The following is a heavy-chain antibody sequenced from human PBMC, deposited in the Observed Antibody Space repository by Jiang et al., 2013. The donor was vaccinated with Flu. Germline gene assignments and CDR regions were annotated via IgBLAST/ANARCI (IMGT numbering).Heavy chain of an antibody. D-gene: IGHD4-11*01. CDR3: ARAGTVTNTEWYFDL. CDR1: GYTFTRYY. CDR2: INPSGGST. Sequence: SVKVSCKASGYTFTRYYLHWVRQAPGQGLEWMGIINPSGGSTSYTQKFQGRVTMTRDTSTSTVYMELSSLRSEDTAVYYCARAGTVTNTEWYFDLWGRGTLVTVSS. J-gene: IGHJ2*01. V-gene: IGHV1-46*01.